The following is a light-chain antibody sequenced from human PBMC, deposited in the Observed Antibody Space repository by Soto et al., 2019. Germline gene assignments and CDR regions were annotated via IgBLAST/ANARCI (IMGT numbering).Light chain of an antibody. CDR3: QQYDSSPLN. CDR1: QSFSSTY. CDR2: GAS. V-gene: IGKV3-20*01. Sequence: EIVLTQSPGTLSLSPGERATLSCRAIQSFSSTYLAWYRQRPGQAPRLLIYGASSRATGIPDRFSGSGSGTDFTLTISRLEPEDFAVDYCQQYDSSPLNFGQGTKVEI. J-gene: IGKJ1*01.